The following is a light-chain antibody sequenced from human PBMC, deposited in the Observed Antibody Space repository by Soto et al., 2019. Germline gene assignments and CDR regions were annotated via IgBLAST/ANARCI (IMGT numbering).Light chain of an antibody. Sequence: DIQMTQSPSSLSASVGDRVAITCRANQGISNYLAWYQQKPGKVPKLLIYAASTLQSGVPSRFSGGGSGTDFTLTSCSLQPEDVAPYYCQKYNSAPFTFGPGTKVDIK. V-gene: IGKV1-27*01. J-gene: IGKJ3*01. CDR1: QGISNY. CDR3: QKYNSAPFT. CDR2: AAS.